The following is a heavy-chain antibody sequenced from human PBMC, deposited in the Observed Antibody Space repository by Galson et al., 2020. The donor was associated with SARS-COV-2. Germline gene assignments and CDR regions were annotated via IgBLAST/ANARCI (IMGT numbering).Heavy chain of an antibody. D-gene: IGHD2-15*01. Sequence: GGSLRLSCAASGFTFSSYGMSWVRQAPGKGLEWVANITQDGSEKDYVDSVKGRFTISRDNTKNSLYLQMNSLRAEDTAVYYCAGVRGWPVNWFDLWGQGTLGTVSS. CDR3: AGVRGWPVNWFDL. V-gene: IGHV3-7*05. CDR1: GFTFSSYG. CDR2: ITQDGSEK. J-gene: IGHJ5*02.